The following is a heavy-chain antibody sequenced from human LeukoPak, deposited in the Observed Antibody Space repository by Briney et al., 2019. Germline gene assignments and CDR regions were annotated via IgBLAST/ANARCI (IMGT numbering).Heavy chain of an antibody. CDR1: GFTFSSYS. J-gene: IGHJ4*02. V-gene: IGHV3-48*01. Sequence: PGGSLRLSCAASGFTFSSYSMNWVRQAPGKGLEWVSYISSSSSTIYYADSVKGRFTISRDNAKNSLYLQMNSLRAEDTAVYYCARDSRITIFGVVAFDYWGQGTLVTVSS. D-gene: IGHD3-3*01. CDR3: ARDSRITIFGVVAFDY. CDR2: ISSSSSTI.